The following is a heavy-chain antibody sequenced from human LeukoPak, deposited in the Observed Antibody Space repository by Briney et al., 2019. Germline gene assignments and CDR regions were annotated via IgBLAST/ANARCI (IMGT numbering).Heavy chain of an antibody. V-gene: IGHV4-30-2*01. J-gene: IGHJ6*02. CDR3: ARSFDFWSGFPSYGMDV. D-gene: IGHD3-3*01. CDR2: IYHSGST. Sequence: SQTLSLTCAVSGGSISSGGYSWSWIRQPPGKGLEWIGYIYHSGSTNYNPSLKSRVTISVDTSKNQFSLKLSSVTAADTAVYCCARSFDFWSGFPSYGMDVWGQGTTVTVSS. CDR1: GGSISSGGYS.